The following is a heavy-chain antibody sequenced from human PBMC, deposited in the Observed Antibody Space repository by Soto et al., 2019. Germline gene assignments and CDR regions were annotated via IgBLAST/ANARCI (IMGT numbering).Heavy chain of an antibody. CDR2: INPVNGNT. Sequence: ASVKVSCKASGCTFTTYTMNWVRQAPGQRLEWMGWINPVNGNTKSSQKFQDRVIITRDTSASTAYMELRSLRSEDTAVYYCARGIATGQLDPWGQGTLVTVSS. CDR3: ARGIATGQLDP. J-gene: IGHJ5*02. CDR1: GCTFTTYT. V-gene: IGHV1-3*01. D-gene: IGHD6-13*01.